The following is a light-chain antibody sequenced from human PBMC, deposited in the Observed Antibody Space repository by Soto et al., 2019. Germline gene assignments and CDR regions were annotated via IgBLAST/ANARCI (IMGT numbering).Light chain of an antibody. V-gene: IGKV3-20*01. CDR1: QSVNSK. CDR3: QHYGNTPPSVT. J-gene: IGKJ3*01. Sequence: EIVMTQSPATLSVSPGERATLSCRASQSVNSKLAWYQQKPGRAPRLLIYGASSRATGIPDRFSGSGSGTDFTLTISRLEPEDFAVYYCQHYGNTPPSVTFGPGTKVDIK. CDR2: GAS.